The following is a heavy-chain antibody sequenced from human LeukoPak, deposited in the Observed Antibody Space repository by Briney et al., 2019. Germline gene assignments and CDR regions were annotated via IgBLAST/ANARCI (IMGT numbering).Heavy chain of an antibody. V-gene: IGHV3-30*02. CDR3: AKDWGTNWQNWFDS. D-gene: IGHD3-16*01. CDR2: IRHVGSNE. J-gene: IGHJ5*01. Sequence: GGSLRLSCAASGFAFSTYGMHWVRQAPGKGLEWVAFIRHVGSNEYYADSVKGRFTISRDNSKMTLYLEMNTLRAEDTAIYYCAKDWGTNWQNWFDSWGQGTLVTVSS. CDR1: GFAFSTYG.